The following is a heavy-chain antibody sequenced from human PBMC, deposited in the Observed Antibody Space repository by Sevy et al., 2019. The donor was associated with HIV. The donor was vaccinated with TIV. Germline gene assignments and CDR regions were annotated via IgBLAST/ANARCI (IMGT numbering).Heavy chain of an antibody. CDR1: GRSFSGYY. CDR2: INHSGST. D-gene: IGHD6-19*01. Sequence: SETLSLTCAVYGRSFSGYYWSWIRQPPGKGLEWIGEINHSGSTNYNPSLKSRVTISVDTSKNQFSLKLSSVTAADTAVYYCARVAVAGDWGQGILVTVSS. V-gene: IGHV4-34*01. CDR3: ARVAVAGD. J-gene: IGHJ4*02.